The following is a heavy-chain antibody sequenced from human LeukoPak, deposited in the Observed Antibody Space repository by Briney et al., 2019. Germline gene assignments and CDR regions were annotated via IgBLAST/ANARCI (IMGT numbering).Heavy chain of an antibody. Sequence: KTSETLSLTCAVYGGSFSSYYWGWIRQPPGKGLEWIGSIYYSGSTYYNPSLKSRVTISVDTSKNQFSLKLSSVTAADTAVYYCARNGLGLGLDYWGQGTLVTVSS. CDR1: GGSFSSYY. V-gene: IGHV4-39*01. CDR3: ARNGLGLGLDY. CDR2: IYYSGST. J-gene: IGHJ4*02.